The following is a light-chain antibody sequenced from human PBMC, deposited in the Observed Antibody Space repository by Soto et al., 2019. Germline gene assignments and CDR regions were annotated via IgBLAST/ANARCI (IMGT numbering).Light chain of an antibody. CDR3: AAWDDSLSGVV. CDR2: KNS. CDR1: SSNIGGNY. Sequence: QAVVTQPPSASGTPGQRVTISCSGSSSNIGGNYAYWYQQLPGTAPRLLIYKNSQRPSGVPDRFSGSKSGTSASLAISGLRSDDEADYFCAAWDDSLSGVVFGGGTKVTVL. J-gene: IGLJ2*01. V-gene: IGLV1-47*01.